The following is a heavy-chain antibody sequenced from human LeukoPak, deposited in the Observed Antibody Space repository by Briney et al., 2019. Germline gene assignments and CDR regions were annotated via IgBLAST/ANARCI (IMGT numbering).Heavy chain of an antibody. CDR1: GGSISSYY. J-gene: IGHJ6*02. CDR2: IYYSGST. Sequence: SETLSLTCTVSGGSISSYYWSWIRQPPGKGLEWIGYIYYSGSTNYNPSLKSRVTISVDTSKNQFSLKLSSVTAADTAVYYCARGGSYYYGMDVWGQGPRSPSP. V-gene: IGHV4-59*01. CDR3: ARGGSYYYGMDV.